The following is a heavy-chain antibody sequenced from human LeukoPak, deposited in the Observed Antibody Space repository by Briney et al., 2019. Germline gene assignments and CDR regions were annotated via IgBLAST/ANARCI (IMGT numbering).Heavy chain of an antibody. J-gene: IGHJ4*02. V-gene: IGHV3-7*03. CDR3: AKWGPYDILTGRIN. CDR1: GFTFSNYW. Sequence: GGSLRLSCAASGFTFSNYWMTWVRQAPGKGLEWVANIKPDESEKYYVGSVKGRFTISRDNAKNSLYLQMNSLRAEDTAVYYCAKWGPYDILTGRINWGQGTLVTVSS. CDR2: IKPDESEK. D-gene: IGHD3-9*01.